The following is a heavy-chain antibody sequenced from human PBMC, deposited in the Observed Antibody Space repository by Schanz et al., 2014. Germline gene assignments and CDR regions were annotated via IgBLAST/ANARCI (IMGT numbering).Heavy chain of an antibody. J-gene: IGHJ4*02. Sequence: QVQLVESGGGVVQPGGSLRLSCVASGFTFSSYGMHWARQAPGKGLEWVAFIRNDGSNKYYADSVKGRFTISRDNSKNTLYVQMNSLRAEDTAVYYCAKSMYSTSWAFDFWGQGAQVTVSS. CDR3: AKSMYSTSWAFDF. V-gene: IGHV3-30*02. CDR2: IRNDGSNK. CDR1: GFTFSSYG. D-gene: IGHD2-2*01.